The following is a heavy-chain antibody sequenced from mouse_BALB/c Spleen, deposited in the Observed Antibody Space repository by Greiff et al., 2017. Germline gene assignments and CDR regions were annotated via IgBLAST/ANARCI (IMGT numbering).Heavy chain of an antibody. CDR1: GYTFTSYV. Sequence: VQLQQSGPELVKPGASVKMSCKASGYTFTSYVMHWVKQKPGQGLEWIGYINPYNDGTKYNEKFKGKATLTSDKSSSTAYMELSSLTSEDSAVYDGARGATGTTAVDFDVWGAGTTVTVSA. J-gene: IGHJ1*01. CDR2: INPYNDGT. CDR3: ARGATGTTAVDFDV. D-gene: IGHD4-1*02. V-gene: IGHV1-14*01.